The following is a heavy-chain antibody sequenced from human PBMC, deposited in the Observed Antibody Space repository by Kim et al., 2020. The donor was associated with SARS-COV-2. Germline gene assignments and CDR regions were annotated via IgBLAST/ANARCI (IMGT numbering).Heavy chain of an antibody. V-gene: IGHV3-48*04. CDR2: ISRSSSTI. D-gene: IGHD1-26*01. CDR3: AGRPDS. Sequence: GGSLRLSCEASGFTLSSYSMNWVRQAPGKGLEWVSYISRSSSTIYLEDSEKGRFAIYRDNIKNLLYQKMNRLIAEATAEYCCAGRPDSWSHGTQATVSS. J-gene: IGHJ5*01. CDR1: GFTLSSYS.